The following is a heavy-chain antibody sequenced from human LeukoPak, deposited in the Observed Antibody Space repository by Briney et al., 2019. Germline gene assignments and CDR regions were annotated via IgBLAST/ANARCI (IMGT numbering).Heavy chain of an antibody. CDR2: IYNTGST. D-gene: IGHD3-22*01. V-gene: IGHV4-59*01. CDR3: ARVPYDSSAYGASFDY. Sequence: SETLSLTCAVYGGSFSDYYWTWIRQPPGKGLEWIGYIYNTGSTNYNPSLKSRVTISVDTSKNQFSLKLSSVTAADTAIYYCARVPYDSSAYGASFDYWGQGTLVTVSS. J-gene: IGHJ4*02. CDR1: GGSFSDYY.